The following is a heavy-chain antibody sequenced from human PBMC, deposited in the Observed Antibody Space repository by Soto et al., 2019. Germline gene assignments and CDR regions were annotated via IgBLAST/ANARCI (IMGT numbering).Heavy chain of an antibody. CDR2: ISAYNGNT. Sequence: ASGKVSCKASGYTFTSYGISWVRQAPGQGLEWMGWISAYNGNTNYAQKLQGRVTMTTDTSTSTAYMELRSLRSDDTAVYCCARDRYDSSGYYYGDYWGQGTLVTVSS. J-gene: IGHJ4*02. CDR1: GYTFTSYG. V-gene: IGHV1-18*01. CDR3: ARDRYDSSGYYYGDY. D-gene: IGHD3-22*01.